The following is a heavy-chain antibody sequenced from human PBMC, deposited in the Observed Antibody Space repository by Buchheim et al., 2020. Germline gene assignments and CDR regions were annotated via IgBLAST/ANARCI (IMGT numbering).Heavy chain of an antibody. CDR3: AKDADYGMDV. CDR2: IKQDGSEK. CDR1: GLTFSSYW. V-gene: IGHV3-7*01. Sequence: EVQLVESGGGLVQPGGSLRLSCAASGLTFSSYWMSWVRQAPGKGLEWVANIKQDGSEKYYVDSVKGRFTISRVNAKNSLYLQMNSLRAEDTAMYYCAKDADYGMDVWGQGTT. J-gene: IGHJ6*02.